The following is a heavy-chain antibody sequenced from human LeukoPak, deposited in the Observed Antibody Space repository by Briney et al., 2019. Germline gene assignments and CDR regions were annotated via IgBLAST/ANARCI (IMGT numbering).Heavy chain of an antibody. J-gene: IGHJ4*02. Sequence: GASVKVSCKASGYTFTGYYMHWVRQAPGQGLEWMGWINPNSGGTNYAQKFQGRVTMTRDTSISTAYMELSRLRSDDTAVYYCARGPLRVDTAMVSGLGDHWGQGTLVTVSS. D-gene: IGHD5-18*01. CDR2: INPNSGGT. CDR1: GYTFTGYY. V-gene: IGHV1-2*02. CDR3: ARGPLRVDTAMVSGLGDH.